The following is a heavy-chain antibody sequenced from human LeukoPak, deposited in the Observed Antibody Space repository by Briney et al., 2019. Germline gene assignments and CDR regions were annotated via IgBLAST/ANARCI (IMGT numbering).Heavy chain of an antibody. V-gene: IGHV3-23*01. Sequence: GGSLRLSCAASGITFGDIAMHWVRQVPGKGLEWVSAMNNGPGATFYRDSVRGRFTISRDDSKSTLYLQMNSLRAEDTGTYYCAKTHYDLLDVWGQGTTVTVSS. CDR1: GITFGDIA. J-gene: IGHJ6*02. D-gene: IGHD5-12*01. CDR2: MNNGPGAT. CDR3: AKTHYDLLDV.